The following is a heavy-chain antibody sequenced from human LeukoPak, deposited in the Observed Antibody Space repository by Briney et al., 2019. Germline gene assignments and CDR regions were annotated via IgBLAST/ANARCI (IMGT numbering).Heavy chain of an antibody. CDR3: ARGDEYSNSSSYYYYMDV. CDR2: IWHDGRNK. D-gene: IGHD6-6*01. V-gene: IGHV3-33*01. Sequence: GGSLRLSCAASGFTFTNYGMHWVRQAPGKGLEWVAVIWHDGRNKYYADSVKGRFTISRDNSKNTLYLQMNSLRAEDTAVYCCARGDEYSNSSSYYYYMDVWGKGTTVTVSS. J-gene: IGHJ6*03. CDR1: GFTFTNYG.